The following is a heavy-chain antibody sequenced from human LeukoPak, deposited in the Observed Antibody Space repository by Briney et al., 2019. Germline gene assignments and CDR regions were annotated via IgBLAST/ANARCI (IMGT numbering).Heavy chain of an antibody. Sequence: ASVKVSCTASGYTFTTYGITWVRQAPGQGLEWMGWISGYNGNTIYAQKLQGRVTMTTDTSTSTAYMGLRSLRSDDTAVYYCARGDYGGNPDHGGEGTLVTVSS. CDR2: ISGYNGNT. V-gene: IGHV1-18*01. CDR1: GYTFTTYG. D-gene: IGHD4-23*01. CDR3: ARGDYGGNPDH. J-gene: IGHJ4*02.